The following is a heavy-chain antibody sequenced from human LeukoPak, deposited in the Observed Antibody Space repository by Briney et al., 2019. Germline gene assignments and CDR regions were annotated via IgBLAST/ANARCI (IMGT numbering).Heavy chain of an antibody. CDR3: AKDLDFWSGYYGY. CDR2: INSEGSST. CDR1: GFTFSGYW. Sequence: PGGSLRLSCAASGFTFSGYWMHWVRQAPGKGLVWVSRINSEGSSTSYADSVKGRFTISRDNSKNTLYLQMNSLRAEDTAVYYCAKDLDFWSGYYGYWGQGTLVTVSS. V-gene: IGHV3-74*01. J-gene: IGHJ4*02. D-gene: IGHD3-3*01.